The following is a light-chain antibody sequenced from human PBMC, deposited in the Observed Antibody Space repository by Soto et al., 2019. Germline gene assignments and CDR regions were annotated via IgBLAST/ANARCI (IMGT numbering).Light chain of an antibody. V-gene: IGLV2-23*03. CDR2: EGT. Sequence: QSALTQPASVSGSPGQSITISCTGFSSDIGTYSLVSWYQQPPGKAPKLLIYEGTKRPSGVSSRFSGSKSDNTASLTISGLQAEDEGDYYCCSYASSGTFVAFGGGTKLTVL. CDR1: SSDIGTYSL. CDR3: CSYASSGTFVA. J-gene: IGLJ2*01.